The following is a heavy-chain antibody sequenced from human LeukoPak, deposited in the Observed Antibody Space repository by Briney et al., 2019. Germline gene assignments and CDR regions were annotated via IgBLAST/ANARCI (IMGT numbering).Heavy chain of an antibody. CDR2: IKQDGSEK. CDR3: ARDGIPRYYDILTGYSPNWFDP. Sequence: GGSLRLSCAVSGFTLSSNWMGWVRQAPGKGLEWVANIKQDGSEKYYVDSVKGRFTISRDNAKNSLYLQMNSLRAEDTAVYYCARDGIPRYYDILTGYSPNWFDPWGQGTLVTVSS. CDR1: GFTLSSNW. V-gene: IGHV3-7*01. D-gene: IGHD3-9*01. J-gene: IGHJ5*02.